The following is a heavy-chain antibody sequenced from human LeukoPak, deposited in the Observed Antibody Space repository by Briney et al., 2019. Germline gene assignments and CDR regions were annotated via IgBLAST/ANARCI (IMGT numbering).Heavy chain of an antibody. J-gene: IGHJ4*02. Sequence: SETLSLTCNVTGGSIKSSSYYWGWIRQPPGKGLEWIGSMYYSGTTYYDPSLKSRVTISVDTSKNQFSLKLSSVTAADTAVYYCARQYYYGSGHLDYWGQGTLVTVSS. CDR2: MYYSGTT. CDR1: GGSIKSSSYY. D-gene: IGHD3-10*01. V-gene: IGHV4-39*01. CDR3: ARQYYYGSGHLDY.